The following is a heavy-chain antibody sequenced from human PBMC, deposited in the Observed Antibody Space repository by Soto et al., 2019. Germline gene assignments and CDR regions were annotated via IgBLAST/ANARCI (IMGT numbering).Heavy chain of an antibody. D-gene: IGHD4-17*01. J-gene: IGHJ4*01. CDR3: ARTDGDLDY. V-gene: IGHV1-8*01. CDR1: GYTFTRYD. CDR2: MNPKSGYT. Sequence: QVQLVQSGAEVKKPGASVKVSCKTSGYTFTRYDINWARQATGQGLEWMGWMNPKSGYTGSAQRFQGRITMTRDTSISTAYMELSSLRSEDTAMYYCARTDGDLDYWGQGTLVTVSS.